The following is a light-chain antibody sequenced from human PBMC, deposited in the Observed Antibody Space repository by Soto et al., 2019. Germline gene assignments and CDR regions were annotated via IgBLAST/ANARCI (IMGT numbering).Light chain of an antibody. CDR2: GAS. CDR1: QSILDSSDNENH. V-gene: IGKV4-1*01. J-gene: IGKJ3*01. CDR3: QHYYNIPFA. Sequence: DIVMTQSPDSLAVSLGERATINCKSSQSILDSSDNENHLAWYQQRPGRPPKLVIYGASTRESGVPDRFSGSGSGTDFTLTITSLQAEDVAVYYCQHYYNIPFAFGPGTKVDVK.